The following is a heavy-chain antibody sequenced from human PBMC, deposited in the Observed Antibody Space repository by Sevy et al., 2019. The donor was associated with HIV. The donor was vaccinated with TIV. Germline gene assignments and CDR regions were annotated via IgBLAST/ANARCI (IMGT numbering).Heavy chain of an antibody. V-gene: IGHV3-23*01. CDR3: AKESHGYNYDSSGSLDY. Sequence: GGSLRLSCAASGFTFSSYAMSWVRQAPGKGLEWVSAISGSGGSTYYADSVKGRFTISRDNSKNTLYLQMNSLRAEDTAVYYCAKESHGYNYDSSGSLDYWGQGTLVTVSS. D-gene: IGHD3-22*01. CDR1: GFTFSSYA. CDR2: ISGSGGST. J-gene: IGHJ4*02.